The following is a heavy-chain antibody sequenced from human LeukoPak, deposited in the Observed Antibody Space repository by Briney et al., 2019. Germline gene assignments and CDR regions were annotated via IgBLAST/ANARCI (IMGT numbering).Heavy chain of an antibody. CDR3: AVDYGGNWFDP. CDR1: GGTFSSYA. V-gene: IGHV1-8*03. Sequence: ASVKVSCKASGGTFSSYAISWVRQATGQGLEWMGWMNPNSGNTGYAQKFQGRVTITRNTSISTAYMELSSLRSEDTAVYYCAVDYGGNWFDPWGQGTLVTVSS. J-gene: IGHJ5*02. D-gene: IGHD4-17*01. CDR2: MNPNSGNT.